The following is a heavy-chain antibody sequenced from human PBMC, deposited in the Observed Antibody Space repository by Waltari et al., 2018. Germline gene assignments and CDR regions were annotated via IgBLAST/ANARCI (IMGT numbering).Heavy chain of an antibody. Sequence: QVQLVQSGAGVKKTGYSVKVSCKACGGTFSSYDISWVRQAPGQGLEWMGGIIPIFGTANYAQKFQGRVTITADESTSTAYMELSSLRSEDTAVYYCARGEEGAVDYWGQGTLVTVSS. CDR1: GGTFSSYD. J-gene: IGHJ4*02. V-gene: IGHV1-69*13. CDR3: ARGEEGAVDY. CDR2: IIPIFGTA. D-gene: IGHD1-26*01.